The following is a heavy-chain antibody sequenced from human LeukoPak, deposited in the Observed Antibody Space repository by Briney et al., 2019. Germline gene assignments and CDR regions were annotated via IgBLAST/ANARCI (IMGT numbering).Heavy chain of an antibody. V-gene: IGHV3-49*03. Sequence: GGSLRLSCTASGFTFGDYAMSWIRQAPGKGLEWVGFIRSKAFGETADYAASVKGRFTISRDDSKAIAYLQMNSLKTEDTAVYHCTRDRGAYNLYDYWGQGTLVTVSS. J-gene: IGHJ4*02. CDR3: TRDRGAYNLYDY. CDR1: GFTFGDYA. CDR2: IRSKAFGETA. D-gene: IGHD1-1*01.